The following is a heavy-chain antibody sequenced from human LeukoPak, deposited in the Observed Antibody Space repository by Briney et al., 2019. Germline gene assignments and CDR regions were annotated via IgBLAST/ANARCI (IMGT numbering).Heavy chain of an antibody. J-gene: IGHJ4*02. CDR3: ARGHYDFWSGEGDYFDY. Sequence: ASVKVSCKASGYTFTTYAMHWVRQAPGQRLEWMGWINAGNGNTKYSQEFQGRVTIIRDTSASTAYMELSSLRSEDMAVYYCARGHYDFWSGEGDYFDYWGQGTLATVSS. D-gene: IGHD3-3*01. V-gene: IGHV1-3*03. CDR2: INAGNGNT. CDR1: GYTFTTYA.